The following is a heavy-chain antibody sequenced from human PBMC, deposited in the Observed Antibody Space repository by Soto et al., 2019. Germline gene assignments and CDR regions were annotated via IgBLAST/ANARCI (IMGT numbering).Heavy chain of an antibody. CDR2: IYPGDSDT. D-gene: IGHD6-13*01. Sequence: GESLKISCKGSGYSFTSYWIGWVRQMPGKGLEWMGIIYPGDSDTRYSPSFQGQVTVSADKSLSTAYLQWSSLKASDTAMYYCARQGRQLVRSSWFDPWGQGTLVTVSS. J-gene: IGHJ5*02. CDR3: ARQGRQLVRSSWFDP. CDR1: GYSFTSYW. V-gene: IGHV5-51*01.